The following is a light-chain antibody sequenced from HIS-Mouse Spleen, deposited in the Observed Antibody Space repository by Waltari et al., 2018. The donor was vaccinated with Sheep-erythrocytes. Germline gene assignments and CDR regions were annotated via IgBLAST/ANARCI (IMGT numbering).Light chain of an antibody. V-gene: IGLV3-10*01. CDR1: ALPKTY. CDR2: EDS. Sequence: SYELTQPPSVSVSPGQPARITCSGDALPKTYAYSYQQKSGQAPVLVIYEDSKRPSGIPERFSGSSSGTMATLTISGAQVEDEADYYCYSTDSSGNHRVFGGGTKLTVL. J-gene: IGLJ2*01. CDR3: YSTDSSGNHRV.